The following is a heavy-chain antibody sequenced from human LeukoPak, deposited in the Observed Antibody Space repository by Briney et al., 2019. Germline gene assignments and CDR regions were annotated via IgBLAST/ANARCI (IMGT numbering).Heavy chain of an antibody. CDR3: ADYGVSGVRNNFY. Sequence: GSLRLSCAASGLAFSSYAMSWVRQAPGKGLEWVSTISVASNTFYADSVKGRFTISRDNSRNTVYLQMTSLRADDTAVYYCADYGVSGVRNNFYWGQGTLVTVSS. CDR1: GLAFSSYA. CDR2: ISVASNT. J-gene: IGHJ4*02. V-gene: IGHV3-23*01. D-gene: IGHD3-3*01.